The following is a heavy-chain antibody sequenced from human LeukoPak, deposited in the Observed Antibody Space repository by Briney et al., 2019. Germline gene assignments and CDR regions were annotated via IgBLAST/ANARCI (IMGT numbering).Heavy chain of an antibody. D-gene: IGHD1-26*01. V-gene: IGHV1-46*01. CDR1: GYTFTSYY. J-gene: IGHJ4*02. Sequence: GAPVKVSCKASGYTFTSYYMHWVRQAPGQGLEWMGIINPSGGSTNYAQKLQGRVTMTTDTSTSTAYMELRSLRSDDTAVYYCARWGIVGAYSFDYWGQGTLVTVSS. CDR3: ARWGIVGAYSFDY. CDR2: INPSGGST.